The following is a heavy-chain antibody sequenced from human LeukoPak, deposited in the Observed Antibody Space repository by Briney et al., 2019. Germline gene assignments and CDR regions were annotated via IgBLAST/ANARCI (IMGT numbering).Heavy chain of an antibody. CDR3: AKDHPFYYDSSGYTDPGYYYMDV. D-gene: IGHD3-22*01. Sequence: GGSLRLSCAASGFTFSGYAMSWVRQAPGKGLEWVSAISGSGGSTYYADSVKGRFTISRDNSKNTLYLQMNSLRAEDTAVYYCAKDHPFYYDSSGYTDPGYYYMDVWGKGTTVTVSS. J-gene: IGHJ6*03. CDR1: GFTFSGYA. V-gene: IGHV3-23*01. CDR2: ISGSGGST.